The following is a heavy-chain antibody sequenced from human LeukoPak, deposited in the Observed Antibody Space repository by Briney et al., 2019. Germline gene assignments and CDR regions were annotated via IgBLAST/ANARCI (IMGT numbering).Heavy chain of an antibody. CDR1: GYTFTNFD. D-gene: IGHD3-9*01. CDR3: AKGPKTYYDILTGYYSQDTPDPPEFDY. Sequence: GASVKVSCKASGYTFTNFDINFVRQAIGQGLEWMGWLNPNSGDTGYAQKFQGRITITRNTSITTAYMELSSLRSEDTAVYYCAKGPKTYYDILTGYYSQDTPDPPEFDYWGQGTLVTVSS. V-gene: IGHV1-8*01. CDR2: LNPNSGDT. J-gene: IGHJ4*02.